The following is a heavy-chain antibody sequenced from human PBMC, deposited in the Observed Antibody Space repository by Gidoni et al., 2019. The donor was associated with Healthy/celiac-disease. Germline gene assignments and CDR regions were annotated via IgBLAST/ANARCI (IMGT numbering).Heavy chain of an antibody. CDR1: GFTFDDYT. J-gene: IGHJ4*02. V-gene: IGHV3-43*01. CDR3: AAGSYNGGYGY. Sequence: EVQLVESGRVVVQPGGSLRLSCAASGFTFDDYTMHWVRQAPGKGLELVSLMSWDGGSTYYADSVKGRFTISRDNSKNSLYLQMNSLRTEDTALYYCAAGSYNGGYGYWGQGTLVTVSS. D-gene: IGHD1-26*01. CDR2: MSWDGGST.